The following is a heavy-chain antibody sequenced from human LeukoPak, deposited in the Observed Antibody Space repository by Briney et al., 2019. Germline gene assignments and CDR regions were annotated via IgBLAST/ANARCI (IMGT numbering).Heavy chain of an antibody. D-gene: IGHD2-15*01. CDR1: GFTVSSTY. J-gene: IGHJ4*02. CDR3: ARILRADSTLFDY. CDR2: IYYSGST. Sequence: GSLRLSCLASGFTVSSTYMSWIRQPPGKGLEWIGYIYYSGSTNYNPSLKSRVTISVDTSKNQFSLKLSSVTAADTAVYYCARILRADSTLFDYWGQGTLVTVSS. V-gene: IGHV4-59*02.